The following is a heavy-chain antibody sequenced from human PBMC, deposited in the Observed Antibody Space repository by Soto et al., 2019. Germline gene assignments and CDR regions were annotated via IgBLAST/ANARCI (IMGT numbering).Heavy chain of an antibody. CDR2: MNPNSGHT. CDR1: GYTFTSHD. D-gene: IGHD2-2*01. CDR3: ARDMSTT. J-gene: IGHJ5*02. V-gene: IGHV1-8*01. Sequence: QVQLVQSGAEVKKPGASVKVSCKASGYTFTSHDINWMRQATGQGLEWMGWMNPNSGHTNYAQKFQGRVTMTRDTSISTAYMELTKLRAEDTAIYYCARDMSTTWGQGTLVTVSS.